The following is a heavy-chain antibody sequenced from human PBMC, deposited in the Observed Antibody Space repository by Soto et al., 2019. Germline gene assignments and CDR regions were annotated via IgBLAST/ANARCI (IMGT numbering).Heavy chain of an antibody. CDR1: GFTFSSYD. CDR2: IGTAGDT. D-gene: IGHD6-19*01. J-gene: IGHJ4*02. CDR3: ARGGLYSSGWYDY. Sequence: GRSLRLSCAASGFTFSSYDMHWVRQATGKGLEWVSAIGTAGDTYYPGSVKGRFTISRENAKNSLYLQMNSLRAGDTAVYYCARGGLYSSGWYDYWGQGTLVTVSS. V-gene: IGHV3-13*01.